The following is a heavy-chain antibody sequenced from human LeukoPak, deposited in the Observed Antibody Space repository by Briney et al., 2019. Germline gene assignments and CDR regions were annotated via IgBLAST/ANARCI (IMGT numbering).Heavy chain of an antibody. CDR2: IYYSGST. J-gene: IGHJ4*02. D-gene: IGHD6-19*01. V-gene: IGHV4-59*12. CDR3: ARSWKRIAVADAPYYLDY. CDR1: GGSISSYY. Sequence: PSETLSLTCTVSGGSISSYYWSWIRQPPGKGLEWIGYIYYSGSTNYNPSLKSRVTMSVDSSKNQIPLEVRSVTAADTAIYYCARSWKRIAVADAPYYLDYWGQGTQVTVSS.